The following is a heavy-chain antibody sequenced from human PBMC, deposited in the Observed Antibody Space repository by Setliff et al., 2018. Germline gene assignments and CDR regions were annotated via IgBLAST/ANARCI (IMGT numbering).Heavy chain of an antibody. CDR1: GGSISSGDYY. CDR3: ARLGGYSYGLFRN. D-gene: IGHD5-18*01. CDR2: IYSSGST. Sequence: PSETLSLTCTVSGGSISSGDYYWSWIRQPPGKGLEWIGYIYSSGSTYYNPSLKSRVTMSIDTSTNQFSLKLSSVTAADTAVYYCARLGGYSYGLFRNWGQGTLVTVSS. V-gene: IGHV4-30-4*08. J-gene: IGHJ4*02.